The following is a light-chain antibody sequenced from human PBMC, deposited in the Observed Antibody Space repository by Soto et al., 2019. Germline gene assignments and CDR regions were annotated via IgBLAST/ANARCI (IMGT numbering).Light chain of an antibody. J-gene: IGKJ1*01. Sequence: EIVMTQSPATLSVSPGERATLSCRASQSVSSNLAWYQQKRGQAPRLLIYGASSRATAIPARFSGSGSGTEFTLTSSSLQFEDFAVYYCQQYNKWPPWTFGEGTKVEIK. CDR3: QQYNKWPPWT. V-gene: IGKV3-15*01. CDR1: QSVSSN. CDR2: GAS.